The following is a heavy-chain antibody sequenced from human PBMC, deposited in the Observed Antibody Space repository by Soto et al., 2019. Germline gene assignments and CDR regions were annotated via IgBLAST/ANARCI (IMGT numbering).Heavy chain of an antibody. CDR2: IDPSDSYT. CDR1: GYSFTSYW. D-gene: IGHD6-6*01. CDR3: ARHEYSSSPLFYYYYYGMDV. Sequence: HGESLKISCKGSGYSFTSYWISWVRQMPGKGLEWMGRIDPSDSYTNYSPSFQGHVTISADKSISTAYLQWSSLKASDTAMYYCARHEYSSSPLFYYYYYGMDVWGQGTTVTVSS. J-gene: IGHJ6*02. V-gene: IGHV5-10-1*01.